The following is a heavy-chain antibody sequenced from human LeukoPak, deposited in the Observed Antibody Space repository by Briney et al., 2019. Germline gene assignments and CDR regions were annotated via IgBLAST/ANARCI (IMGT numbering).Heavy chain of an antibody. V-gene: IGHV3-30*18. CDR3: AKDSPIFGVVIN. CDR1: GFTFSSCG. J-gene: IGHJ4*02. CDR2: ISYDGSNK. D-gene: IGHD3-3*01. Sequence: GGSLRLSCAASGFTFSSCGMHWVREAPGKGLACVAVISYDGSNKYYADSVKGRFSISRDNSKNTLYLQMNSLRAEDTAVYYCAKDSPIFGVVINWGQGTLVSVSS.